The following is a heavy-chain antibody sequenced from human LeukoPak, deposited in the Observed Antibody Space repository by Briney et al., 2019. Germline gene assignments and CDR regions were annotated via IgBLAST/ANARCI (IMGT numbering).Heavy chain of an antibody. CDR2: INPNSGGT. D-gene: IGHD1-7*01. Sequence: PGSSVKVSCKASGYTFTGYHIHWVRQAPGQGLEWMGWINPNSGGTNYAQKFQGRVTMTRDTSISTAYMELTRLRSDDTAVYYCARVFDNWNYGRYAEYFQHWGQGTLVTVYS. CDR1: GYTFTGYH. V-gene: IGHV1-2*02. CDR3: ARVFDNWNYGRYAEYFQH. J-gene: IGHJ1*01.